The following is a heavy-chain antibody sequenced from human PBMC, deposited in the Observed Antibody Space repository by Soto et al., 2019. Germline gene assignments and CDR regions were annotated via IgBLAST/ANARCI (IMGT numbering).Heavy chain of an antibody. CDR1: GGSISSYY. J-gene: IGHJ4*02. Sequence: QVQLQESGPGLVKPSETLSLTCTVSGGSISSYYWSWIRQPPGKGLEWIGYIYYSGSTNYNPSLKSRVTISVDTSKNQFSLKLSSVTAADTAVYYCARSNGYSGYTLAHFEYWGQGTLVTVSS. D-gene: IGHD5-12*01. CDR2: IYYSGST. V-gene: IGHV4-59*01. CDR3: ARSNGYSGYTLAHFEY.